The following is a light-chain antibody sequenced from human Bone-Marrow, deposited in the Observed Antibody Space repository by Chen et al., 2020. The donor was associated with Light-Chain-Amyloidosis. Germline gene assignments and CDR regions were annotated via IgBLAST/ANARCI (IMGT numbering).Light chain of an antibody. Sequence: SYVLTQPSSGSVAPGQTATIACGGNNIGSTSVHWYQQTPGQAHLLVVYDDSDRPSGIPERLSGSNSGNTATLTISRVEAGDEADYYCQVWDRSSDRPVFGGGTKLTVL. CDR3: QVWDRSSDRPV. CDR2: DDS. V-gene: IGLV3-21*02. CDR1: NIGSTS. J-gene: IGLJ3*02.